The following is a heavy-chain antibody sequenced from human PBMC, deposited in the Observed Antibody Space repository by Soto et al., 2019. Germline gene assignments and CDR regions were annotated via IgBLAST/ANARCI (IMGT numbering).Heavy chain of an antibody. CDR2: IWYDGSNK. CDR1: GFTFSSYG. CDR3: ARGAPTARHYYYYMDV. J-gene: IGHJ6*03. D-gene: IGHD6-25*01. Sequence: QVQLVESGGGVVQPGRSLRLSCAASGFTFSSYGMHWVRQAPGKGLEWVAVIWYDGSNKYYADSVKGRFTISRDNSKNMLYLQMNSLRAEDTAVYYCARGAPTARHYYYYMDVWGKGTTVTVSS. V-gene: IGHV3-33*01.